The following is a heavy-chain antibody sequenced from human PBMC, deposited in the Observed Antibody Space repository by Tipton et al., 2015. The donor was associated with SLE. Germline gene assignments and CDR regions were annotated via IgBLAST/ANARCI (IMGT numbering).Heavy chain of an antibody. D-gene: IGHD3-10*01. CDR2: IYPGDSET. CDR3: ARRSPDYGVDV. Sequence: VQLVQSGAEVKKPGESLQISCKGSGYNFRSHWIAWVRQTPGKGLEWMGVIYPGDSETRYSPSFEGQVTFSADKSINTAYLQWDRLKASDSAIYYCARRSPDYGVDVWGQGTTVTVSS. J-gene: IGHJ6*02. CDR1: GYNFRSHW. V-gene: IGHV5-51*03.